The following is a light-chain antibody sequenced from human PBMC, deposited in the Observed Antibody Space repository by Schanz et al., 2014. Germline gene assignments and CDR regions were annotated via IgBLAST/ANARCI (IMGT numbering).Light chain of an antibody. CDR2: DAS. Sequence: EIVLTQSPGTLSLSPGERATLSCRASQSVSSSYLAWYQQKPGQPPRLLIYDASKRATGIPARFSGRGSGTEFTLTISSLQAEDVAVYYCQQYYSTLITFGQGTRLEIK. V-gene: IGKV3-20*01. CDR1: QSVSSSY. CDR3: QQYYSTLIT. J-gene: IGKJ5*01.